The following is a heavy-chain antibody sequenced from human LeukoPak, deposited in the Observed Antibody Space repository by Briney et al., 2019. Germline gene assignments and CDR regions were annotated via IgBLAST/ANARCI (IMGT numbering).Heavy chain of an antibody. J-gene: IGHJ3*02. CDR3: ARDPGYDSRNDAFDI. CDR1: GFTFSSYS. Sequence: SGGSLRLSCAASGFTFSSYSMTWVRQAPGKGLEWVSSISSSSSYIYYADSVKGRFTISRDNAKNSLYLQMNSLRAEDTAVYYCARDPGYDSRNDAFDIWGQGTMVTVSS. CDR2: ISSSSSYI. D-gene: IGHD3-22*01. V-gene: IGHV3-21*01.